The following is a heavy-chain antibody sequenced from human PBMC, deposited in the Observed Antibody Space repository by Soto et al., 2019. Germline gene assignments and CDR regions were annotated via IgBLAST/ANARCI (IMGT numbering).Heavy chain of an antibody. V-gene: IGHV3-23*01. CDR3: ANIPSWYYFDY. D-gene: IGHD6-13*01. CDR2: VSGSGGST. Sequence: GGSLRLSCAASGFTFINYAMSWVRQAPGKGLEWVSVVSGSGGSTYYADSVKGRFTISRDNSKNTLYLQMNSLRAEDTAIYYCANIPSWYYFDYSGQGTLVTVSS. J-gene: IGHJ4*02. CDR1: GFTFINYA.